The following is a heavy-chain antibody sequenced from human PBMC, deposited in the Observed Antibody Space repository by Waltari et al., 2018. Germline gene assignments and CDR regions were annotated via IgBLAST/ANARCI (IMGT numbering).Heavy chain of an antibody. CDR1: GYFINTGFF. Sequence: QVQLLESGPGLVRPTENRSPPCDVSGYFINTGFFWGGLRQPPGKGLEWIGNIYHDGTTYYNPSLKHRLMISLDTSKNQFSLRLNFVDVADTAVYYCARQTLGYCTSAACRRLETWGQGILVTVSS. D-gene: IGHD2-2*03. V-gene: IGHV4-38-2*01. J-gene: IGHJ5*02. CDR3: ARQTLGYCTSAACRRLET. CDR2: IYHDGTT.